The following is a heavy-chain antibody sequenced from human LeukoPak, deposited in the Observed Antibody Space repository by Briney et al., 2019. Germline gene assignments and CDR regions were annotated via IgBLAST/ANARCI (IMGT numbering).Heavy chain of an antibody. Sequence: GGSLRLSCVASGFSFTGVWMNWVRQAPGKGLEWVANINQDGSENYSVDSVKGRFTISRDNAKSSLYLQMNSLRVEDTAVYYCARNPQWLSYSMDVWGQGTTVTVSS. CDR2: INQDGSEN. D-gene: IGHD6-19*01. J-gene: IGHJ6*02. V-gene: IGHV3-7*01. CDR1: GFSFTGVW. CDR3: ARNPQWLSYSMDV.